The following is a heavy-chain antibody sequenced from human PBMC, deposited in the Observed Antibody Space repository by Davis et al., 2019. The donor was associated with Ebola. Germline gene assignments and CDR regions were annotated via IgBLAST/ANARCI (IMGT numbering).Heavy chain of an antibody. J-gene: IGHJ1*01. V-gene: IGHV3-7*03. CDR1: GFTFANAW. CDR3: VRGGSPTAY. Sequence: PGGSLRLSCAASGFTFANAWMSWVRQAPGKGLECVAHIKEDGSKEFYVDSVKGRFTISRDNAKSSLYLQMNSLRAEDTAVFYCVRGGSPTAYWGQGTPVTVSS. CDR2: IKEDGSKE.